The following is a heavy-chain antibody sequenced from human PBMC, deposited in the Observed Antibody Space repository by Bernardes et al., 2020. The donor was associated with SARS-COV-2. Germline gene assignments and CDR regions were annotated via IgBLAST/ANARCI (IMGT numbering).Heavy chain of an antibody. CDR2: ISSSSSYI. CDR3: ARGGYDFWSGYYGDYFDY. J-gene: IGHJ4*02. V-gene: IGHV3-21*01. CDR1: GFTFSSYS. D-gene: IGHD3-3*01. Sequence: GGSLRLSCAASGFTFSSYSMNWVRQAPGKGLEWVSSISSSSSYIYYADSVKGRFTISRDNAKNSLYLQMNSLRAEDTAVYYCARGGYDFWSGYYGDYFDYWGQGTLVTVSS.